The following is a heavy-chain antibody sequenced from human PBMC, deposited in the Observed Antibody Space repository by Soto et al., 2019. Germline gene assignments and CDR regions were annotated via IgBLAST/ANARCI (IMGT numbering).Heavy chain of an antibody. D-gene: IGHD6-13*01. J-gene: IGHJ6*03. Sequence: PSETLSLTCAVYGGSFSGYYWSWIRQPPGKGLEWIGEINHSGSTNYNPSLKSRVTISVDTSKNQFSLKLSSVTAADTAVYYCARGGEYSSSWYRASYYYYYMDVWGKGTTVTVSS. V-gene: IGHV4-34*01. CDR3: ARGGEYSSSWYRASYYYYYMDV. CDR1: GGSFSGYY. CDR2: INHSGST.